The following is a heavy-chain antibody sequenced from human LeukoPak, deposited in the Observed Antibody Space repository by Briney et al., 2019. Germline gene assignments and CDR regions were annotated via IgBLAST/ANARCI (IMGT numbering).Heavy chain of an antibody. D-gene: IGHD6-6*01. CDR3: ARGPLGSSGRVY. Sequence: PSETLSLTCAVYGGSFSGYYWSWIRQPPGKGLEWIGEINHSGSTNYNPSLKSRVTISVDTSKNQLSLKLSSLTAADTAVYYCARGPLGSSGRVYWGQGTLVTVSS. J-gene: IGHJ4*02. CDR2: INHSGST. V-gene: IGHV4-34*01. CDR1: GGSFSGYY.